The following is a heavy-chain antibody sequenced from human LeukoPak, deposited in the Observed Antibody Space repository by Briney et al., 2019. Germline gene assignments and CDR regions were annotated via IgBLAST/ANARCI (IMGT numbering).Heavy chain of an antibody. J-gene: IGHJ4*02. V-gene: IGHV4-39*07. D-gene: IGHD4-11*01. CDR1: GGSISSNNYY. Sequence: KASETLSLTCTVSGGSISSNNYYWGWIRPPPGKGLEWIGTIYYSGSTYYNPSLKSRVTISVDTSKNQFSLKLSSVTAADTAVYYCARGPHDYTNSFDYWGQGTLVTVSS. CDR2: IYYSGST. CDR3: ARGPHDYTNSFDY.